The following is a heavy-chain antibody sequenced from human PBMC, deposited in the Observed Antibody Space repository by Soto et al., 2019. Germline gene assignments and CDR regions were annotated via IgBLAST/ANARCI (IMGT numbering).Heavy chain of an antibody. CDR1: GGSISSSNW. V-gene: IGHV4-4*02. Sequence: PSETLSLTCAVSGGSISSSNWWSWVRQPPGKGLEWIGEIYHSGSTNYNPSLKSRVTISVDKSKNQFSLKLSSVTAADTAVYYCARLASSCSSTSCYGIGFDYWGQGTLVTVSS. CDR3: ARLASSCSSTSCYGIGFDY. D-gene: IGHD2-2*01. CDR2: IYHSGST. J-gene: IGHJ4*02.